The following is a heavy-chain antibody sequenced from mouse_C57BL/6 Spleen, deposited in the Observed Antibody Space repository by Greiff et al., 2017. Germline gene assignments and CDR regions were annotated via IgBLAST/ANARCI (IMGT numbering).Heavy chain of an antibody. V-gene: IGHV1-52*01. CDR1: GYTFTSYW. CDR3: ARYGSSYNWYFDV. CDR2: IDPSDSET. J-gene: IGHJ1*03. Sequence: VQLQQPGAELVRPGSSVKLSCKASGYTFTSYWLHWVKQRPIQGLEWIGNIDPSDSETHYNQKFKDKATLTVDKSSSTAYMQLSSLTSEDSAVYYCARYGSSYNWYFDVWGTGTTVTVSS. D-gene: IGHD1-1*01.